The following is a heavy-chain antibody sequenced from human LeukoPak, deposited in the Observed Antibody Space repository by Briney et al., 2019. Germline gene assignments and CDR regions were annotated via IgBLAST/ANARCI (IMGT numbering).Heavy chain of an antibody. D-gene: IGHD3-22*01. Sequence: TSETLSLTCTVSGGSISSSSYYWGWIRQPPGKGLEWIGNIYYGGSTYYNPSLKSRVTISVDTSMNQFSLNLNSVTAADTAVYYCAREGYYYDSSGYYYPSYYYYYMDVWGKGTTVTVSS. CDR1: GGSISSSSYY. V-gene: IGHV4-39*02. CDR2: IYYGGST. CDR3: AREGYYYDSSGYYYPSYYYYYMDV. J-gene: IGHJ6*03.